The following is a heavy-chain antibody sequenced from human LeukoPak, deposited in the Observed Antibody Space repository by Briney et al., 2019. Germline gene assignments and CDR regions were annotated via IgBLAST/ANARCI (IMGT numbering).Heavy chain of an antibody. CDR2: IYYSGST. V-gene: IGHV4-59*08. J-gene: IGHJ6*02. CDR3: ARLKYYYYGMDV. Sequence: SETLSLTCTVSGGSISSYYWSWIRQPPGKGLEWVGYIYYSGSTNYNPSLKSRVTISVDTSKNQFSLKLSSVTAADTAVYYCARLKYYYYGMDVWGQGTTVTVSS. CDR1: GGSISSYY.